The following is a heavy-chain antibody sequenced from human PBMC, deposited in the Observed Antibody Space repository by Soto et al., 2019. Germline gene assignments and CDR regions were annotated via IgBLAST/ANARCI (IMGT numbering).Heavy chain of an antibody. CDR3: ARDPDDSSGYYDPWFDP. J-gene: IGHJ5*02. Sequence: ASVKVSCKASGYTFTSYGISWVRQAPGQGLERMGWISAYNGNTNYAQKNQGRVTMTTDTSTSTAYMELRSLRSDDTAVYYCARDPDDSSGYYDPWFDPWGQGTLVTVSS. D-gene: IGHD3-22*01. CDR2: ISAYNGNT. V-gene: IGHV1-18*01. CDR1: GYTFTSYG.